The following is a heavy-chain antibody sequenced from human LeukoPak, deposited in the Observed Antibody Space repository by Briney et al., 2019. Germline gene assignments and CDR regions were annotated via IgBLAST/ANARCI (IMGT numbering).Heavy chain of an antibody. CDR3: ARDLGQYYDTSDNWFDP. Sequence: PGGSLRLSCTASGFKFDDYGMTWVRQAPGKGLVWVSRINSDGINTSYADSVKGRFTISRDNAKNTLNLQMNSLRAEDTAVYYCARDLGQYYDTSDNWFDPWGQGTLVTVSS. D-gene: IGHD3-22*01. CDR2: INSDGINT. J-gene: IGHJ5*02. CDR1: GFKFDDYG. V-gene: IGHV3-74*01.